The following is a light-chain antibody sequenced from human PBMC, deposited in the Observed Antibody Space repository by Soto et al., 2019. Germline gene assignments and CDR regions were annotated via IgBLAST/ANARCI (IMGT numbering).Light chain of an antibody. V-gene: IGKV3-15*01. Sequence: EIVMTQSPATLSVSPGEGATLSCRASQSVSSYLAWYQQKPGQALRLLLYYASTRATGIPARFSGGGSGTEFTLTISSLQSEDFAVYYCQQYNDWPPTFGGGTKVEIK. CDR3: QQYNDWPPT. J-gene: IGKJ4*01. CDR2: YAS. CDR1: QSVSSY.